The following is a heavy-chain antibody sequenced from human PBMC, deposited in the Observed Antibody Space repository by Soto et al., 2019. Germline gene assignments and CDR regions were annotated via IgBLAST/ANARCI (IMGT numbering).Heavy chain of an antibody. CDR1: GFTFSTYS. CDR2: ISSSGTYI. D-gene: IGHD2-2*01. V-gene: IGHV3-21*01. CDR3: ARDPADCSSTSCWGYYALDV. Sequence: GSLRLSCAASGFTFSTYSMNWVRQAPGKGLGCVSSISSSGTYIHYADSLKGRFTISRDNAKNSLYLQMISLRAEDTAVYYCARDPADCSSTSCWGYYALDVWGQGTTVTVSS. J-gene: IGHJ6*02.